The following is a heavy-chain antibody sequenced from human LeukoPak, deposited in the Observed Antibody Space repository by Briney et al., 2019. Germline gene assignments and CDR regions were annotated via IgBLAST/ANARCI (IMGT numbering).Heavy chain of an antibody. V-gene: IGHV3-21*01. CDR1: GFTFSTYN. D-gene: IGHD3-22*01. CDR2: ITSSGGST. J-gene: IGHJ4*02. CDR3: ATDSGGYRSKLDY. Sequence: PGGSLRLSCAASGFTFSTYNMNWVRQAPGKGLEWVSSITSSGGSTSYADSVKGRFTISRDNAKNSLYLQMNSLRAEDTAVYYCATDSGGYRSKLDYWGQGTLVTVSS.